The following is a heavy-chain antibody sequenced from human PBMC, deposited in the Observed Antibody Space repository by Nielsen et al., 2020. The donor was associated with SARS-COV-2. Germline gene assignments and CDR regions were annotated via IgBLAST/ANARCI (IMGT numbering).Heavy chain of an antibody. V-gene: IGHV3-73*01. CDR1: GFTFSGSA. CDR3: TRLGSSSWY. D-gene: IGHD6-13*01. J-gene: IGHJ4*02. Sequence: GESLKISCAASGFTFSGSAMHWVRQASGKGLERVGRIRSKANSYATAYAASVKGRFTISRDDSKNTAYLQMNSLKTEDTAVYYCTRLGSSSWYWGQGTLVTVSS. CDR2: IRSKANSYAT.